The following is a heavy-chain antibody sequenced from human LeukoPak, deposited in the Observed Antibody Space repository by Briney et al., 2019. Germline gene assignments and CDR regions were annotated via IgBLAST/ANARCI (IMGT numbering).Heavy chain of an antibody. Sequence: PGRSLRLSCAASGFTFSSYGMHWVRQAPGKGLEWVAVISYDGSNKYYADSVKGRFTISRDNSKNTLYLQMNSLRAEDTAVYYCAKGSSSWYTGTVDGFDIWGQGTMVTVSS. D-gene: IGHD6-13*01. CDR3: AKGSSSWYTGTVDGFDI. J-gene: IGHJ3*02. CDR1: GFTFSSYG. V-gene: IGHV3-30*18. CDR2: ISYDGSNK.